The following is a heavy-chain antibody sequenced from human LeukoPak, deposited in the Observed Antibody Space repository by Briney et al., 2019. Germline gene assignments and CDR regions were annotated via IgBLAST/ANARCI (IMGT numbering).Heavy chain of an antibody. V-gene: IGHV4-4*07. CDR1: GGSISSYY. CDR3: ARGARYYYDSSGYYHFDY. Sequence: SETLSLTCTVSGGSISSYYWSWIRQPAGKGLEWIGRIYTSGSTNYNPSLKSRVTMSVDTSKNQFSLKLSSVTAADTAVYYCARGARYYYDSSGYYHFDYWGQGTLVTVSS. J-gene: IGHJ4*02. CDR2: IYTSGST. D-gene: IGHD3-22*01.